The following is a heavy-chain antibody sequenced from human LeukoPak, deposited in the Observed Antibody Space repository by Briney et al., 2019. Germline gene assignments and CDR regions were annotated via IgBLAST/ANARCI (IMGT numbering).Heavy chain of an antibody. J-gene: IGHJ4*02. V-gene: IGHV1-69*04. CDR2: IIPILGMA. CDR1: GGTFSSYA. Sequence: GASVKVSCKASGGTFSSYAISWVRQAPGQGLEWMGRIIPILGMANYAQKFQGRVTITADKSTSTAYMELSSLRSEDTAVYYCARQDGMLDYWGQGTLVTVSS. CDR3: ARQDGMLDY.